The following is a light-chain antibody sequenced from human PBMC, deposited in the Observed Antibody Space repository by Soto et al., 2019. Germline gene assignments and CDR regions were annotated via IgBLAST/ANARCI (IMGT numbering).Light chain of an antibody. CDR1: GSNIGSNT. J-gene: IGLJ3*02. Sequence: QSVLTQPPSASRAPGQRVTFSCSGSGSNIGSNTVNWYQQVPGAAPKLLIYFNDQRPSGVPDRFSGSKSGTSASLAISGLQPDDEADYSCSAWDDSLSGPVFGGGTKLTVL. V-gene: IGLV1-44*01. CDR3: SAWDDSLSGPV. CDR2: FND.